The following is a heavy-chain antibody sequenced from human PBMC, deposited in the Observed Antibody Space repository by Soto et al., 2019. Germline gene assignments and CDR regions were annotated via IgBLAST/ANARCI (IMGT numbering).Heavy chain of an antibody. D-gene: IGHD6-19*01. V-gene: IGHV1-18*01. Sequence: ASVKVSCKASGYSFTSTGISWVRQAPGQGPEWMGWTSTFNGEAKYAQKLQGRVTMTTDTSTTTAYMELSRLTSDDTAVYYCASAAVTGTAGLDFWGQGTQVTVSS. J-gene: IGHJ4*02. CDR2: TSTFNGEA. CDR1: GYSFTSTG. CDR3: ASAAVTGTAGLDF.